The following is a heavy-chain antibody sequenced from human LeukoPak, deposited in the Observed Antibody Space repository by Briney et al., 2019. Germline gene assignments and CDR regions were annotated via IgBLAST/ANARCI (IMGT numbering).Heavy chain of an antibody. V-gene: IGHV3-30-3*01. D-gene: IGHD1-26*01. J-gene: IGHJ5*02. CDR1: GFTFSSYA. CDR2: ISYDGSNK. Sequence: GGSLRLSCAASGFTFSSYAMHWVRQAPGKGLEWVAVISYDGSNKYYADSVKGRFTISRDNSKNTLYLQMNSLRAEDTAVYYCARDPSGSYYNWFDPWGQGTLVTVSS. CDR3: ARDPSGSYYNWFDP.